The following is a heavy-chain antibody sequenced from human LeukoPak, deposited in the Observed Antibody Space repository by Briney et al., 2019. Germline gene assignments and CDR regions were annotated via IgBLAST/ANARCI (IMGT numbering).Heavy chain of an antibody. CDR3: ARAGDDYGDYGDAFDI. CDR2: IYTSGST. CDR1: GGSISSYY. J-gene: IGHJ3*02. V-gene: IGHV4-4*09. Sequence: PSETLSLTCTVSGGSISSYYWSWIRQPPGKGLEWIGYIYTSGSTNYNPSLKSRVTISVDTSKNQFSLKLSSVTAADTAVYYCARAGDDYGDYGDAFDIWGRGTMVTVSS. D-gene: IGHD4-17*01.